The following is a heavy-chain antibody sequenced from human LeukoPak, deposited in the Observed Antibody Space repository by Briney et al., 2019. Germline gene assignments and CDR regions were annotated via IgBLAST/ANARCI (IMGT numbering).Heavy chain of an antibody. V-gene: IGHV4-61*02. J-gene: IGHJ1*01. CDR2: IYTSGST. D-gene: IGHD1-26*01. Sequence: SETLSLTCTVTGGSISSGSYDWSWIRQPAGKGLEWIGRIYTSGSTNYNPSLKSRVTISVDTSKNQFSLKLSSVTAADTAVYYCARVEYSGSYPGYFQHWGQGTLVTVSS. CDR1: GGSISSGSYD. CDR3: ARVEYSGSYPGYFQH.